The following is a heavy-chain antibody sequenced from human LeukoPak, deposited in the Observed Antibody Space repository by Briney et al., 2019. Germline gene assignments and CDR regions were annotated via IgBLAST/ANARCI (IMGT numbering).Heavy chain of an antibody. CDR3: ARGGYSSSLGDYYYYYYMDV. Sequence: PSETLSLTCAVYGGSFSGYYWSWIRQPPGKGLEWIGYIYYSGSTNYNPSLKSRVTISVDTSKNQFSLKLSSVTAADTAVYYCARGGYSSSLGDYYYYYYMDVWGKGTTVTVSS. J-gene: IGHJ6*03. CDR1: GGSFSGYY. D-gene: IGHD6-13*01. V-gene: IGHV4-59*01. CDR2: IYYSGST.